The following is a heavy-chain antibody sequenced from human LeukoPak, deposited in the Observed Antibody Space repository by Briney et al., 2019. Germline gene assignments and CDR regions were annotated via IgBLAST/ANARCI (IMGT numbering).Heavy chain of an antibody. Sequence: ASVKVSCEASGYTFSSYYIHWVRQAPGQGLEWIGIINPNDGSTSFAQKFQGRVTMTRDTSTSTVYMELSSLRSEDTAVYYCARDSGSYSGFDYWGQGTLVTVSS. CDR1: GYTFSSYY. CDR2: INPNDGST. CDR3: ARDSGSYSGFDY. J-gene: IGHJ4*02. V-gene: IGHV1-46*01. D-gene: IGHD1-26*01.